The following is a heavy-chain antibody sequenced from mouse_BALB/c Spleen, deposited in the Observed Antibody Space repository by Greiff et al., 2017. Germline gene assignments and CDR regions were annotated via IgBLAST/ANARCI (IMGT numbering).Heavy chain of an antibody. J-gene: IGHJ2*01. V-gene: IGHV3-6*02. CDR2: ISYDGSN. Sequence: EVKLQQSGPGLVKPSQSLSLTCSVTGYSITSGYYWNWIRQFPGNKLEWMGYISYDGSNNYNPSLKNRISITRDTSKNQFFLKLNSVTTEDTATYYCARGTTVVAYYFHYWGQGTTLTVSS. CDR1: GYSITSGYY. D-gene: IGHD1-1*01. CDR3: ARGTTVVAYYFHY.